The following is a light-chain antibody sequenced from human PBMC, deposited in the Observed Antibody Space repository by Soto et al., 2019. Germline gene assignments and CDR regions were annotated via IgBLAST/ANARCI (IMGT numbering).Light chain of an antibody. J-gene: IGLJ2*01. CDR1: NIGRKS. CDR3: QVWDSSSDHLV. CDR2: YES. V-gene: IGLV3-21*04. Sequence: SYELTQAPSVSVAPGKTARITCGGNNIGRKSVHWYRQKPGQAPVKVIYYESDRPSGIPERSSGSNARNTATLTSRRVDAGDEADYYRQVWDSSSDHLVFGGGTKLTVL.